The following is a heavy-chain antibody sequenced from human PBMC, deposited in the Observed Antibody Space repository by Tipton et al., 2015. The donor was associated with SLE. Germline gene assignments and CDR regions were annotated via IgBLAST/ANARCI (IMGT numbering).Heavy chain of an antibody. V-gene: IGHV4-59*07. Sequence: TLSLTCAVSGGSISSYYWSWIRQPPGKGLEWIGYIYYSGSTSYNPSLKSRVTISVDTSKNQFSLKLSSVTAADTAVYYCARGIAAADGYWGQGTLVTVSS. D-gene: IGHD6-13*01. CDR1: GGSISSYY. CDR3: ARGIAAADGY. CDR2: IYYSGST. J-gene: IGHJ4*02.